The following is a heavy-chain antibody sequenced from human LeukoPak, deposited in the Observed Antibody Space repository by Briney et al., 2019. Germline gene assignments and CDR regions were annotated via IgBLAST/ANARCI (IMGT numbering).Heavy chain of an antibody. CDR1: GFTFSSYG. CDR3: AKERSDDWSLDAFDI. CDR2: IRYDGSNK. D-gene: IGHD3-9*01. Sequence: GGSLRLSCAASGFTFSSYGMHWVRQAPGKGLEWVAFIRYDGSNKYYADSVKGRFTISRDNSKNTLYLQMNSLRAEDTAVYYCAKERSDDWSLDAFDIWGQGTMVTVSS. J-gene: IGHJ3*02. V-gene: IGHV3-30*02.